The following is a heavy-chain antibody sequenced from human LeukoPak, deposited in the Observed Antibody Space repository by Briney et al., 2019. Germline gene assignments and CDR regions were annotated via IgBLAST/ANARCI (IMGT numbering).Heavy chain of an antibody. D-gene: IGHD5-18*01. Sequence: SETLSLTCTVSGGSISSGSYYWSWIRQPAGKGLEWIGRIYTSGSTYYNPSLKRRVTISVDTSNNQFPLKLSSVTAEDTAVYYCARQYSYGALLDYWGQGTLVTVSS. CDR3: ARQYSYGALLDY. V-gene: IGHV4-61*02. J-gene: IGHJ4*02. CDR2: IYTSGST. CDR1: GGSISSGSYY.